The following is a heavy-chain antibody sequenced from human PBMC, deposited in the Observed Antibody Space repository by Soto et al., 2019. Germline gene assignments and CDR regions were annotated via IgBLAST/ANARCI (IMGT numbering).Heavy chain of an antibody. CDR3: ARGGGTVTTFSGYYYYGMDV. D-gene: IGHD4-17*01. V-gene: IGHV1-8*01. J-gene: IGHJ6*02. CDR2: MNPNSGNT. CDR1: GYTFTSYD. Sequence: ASVKVSCKASGYTFTSYDINWVRQATGQGLEWMGWMNPNSGNTGYAQKFQGRVTMTRNTSISTAYMELSSLRSEDTAVYYCARGGGTVTTFSGYYYYGMDVWGQRTMLTAFS.